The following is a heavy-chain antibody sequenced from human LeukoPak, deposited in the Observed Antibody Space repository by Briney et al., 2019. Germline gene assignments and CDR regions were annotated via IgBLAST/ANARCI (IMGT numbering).Heavy chain of an antibody. D-gene: IGHD6-19*01. CDR2: INHSGGT. J-gene: IGHJ4*02. CDR1: GGSFSTYY. CDR3: ARGGGSVAGTASDY. V-gene: IGHV4-34*01. Sequence: SESLSLTCDVYGGSFSTYYWSWIRQPPGKGLEWIGDINHSGGTSYNPYLKSRVTISVDTSKNQFSLKLSSVTVADTAVYYCARGGGSVAGTASDYWGQGALVTVSS.